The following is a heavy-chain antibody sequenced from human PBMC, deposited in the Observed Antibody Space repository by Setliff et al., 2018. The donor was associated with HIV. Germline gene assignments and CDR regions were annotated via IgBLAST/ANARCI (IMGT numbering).Heavy chain of an antibody. J-gene: IGHJ4*02. D-gene: IGHD3-22*01. Sequence: SETLSLTCTVSGGSISSGSYYWSWIRQPAGKGLEWIGHIHTSGSTKYNPSLKSRVTISADTSKNQFSLNLSSVTAAETAVYYCARAADYHDSSGYWAPPRYFDYWGQGTLVTVSS. CDR2: IHTSGST. CDR1: GGSISSGSYY. CDR3: ARAADYHDSSGYWAPPRYFDY. V-gene: IGHV4-61*09.